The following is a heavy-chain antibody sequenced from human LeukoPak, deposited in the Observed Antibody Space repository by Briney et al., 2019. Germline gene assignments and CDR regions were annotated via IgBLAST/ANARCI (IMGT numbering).Heavy chain of an antibody. J-gene: IGHJ6*03. CDR2: IIPIFGTA. Sequence: ASXXVXCKASGGTFISYAISWVRQAPGQGLEWMGGIIPIFGTADYAQKFQGGVTITTDESTSTAYMELSSLRSEDTAVYYCARAHGLPLEMATINYYYYMDVWGKGTTVTVSS. CDR1: GGTFISYA. CDR3: ARAHGLPLEMATINYYYYMDV. V-gene: IGHV1-69*05. D-gene: IGHD5-24*01.